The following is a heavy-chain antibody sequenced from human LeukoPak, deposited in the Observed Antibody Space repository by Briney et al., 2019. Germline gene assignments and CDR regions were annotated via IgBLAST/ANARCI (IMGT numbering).Heavy chain of an antibody. J-gene: IGHJ4*02. CDR2: IKLDGSEK. CDR3: ARGRAGDFDY. Sequence: PGGSLRLSCAASGFTFTVYWMTWLRQPRGRGLEGVANIKLDGSEKWYVDSVRGRFTISRDNARNSLYLQMNGLRADDTAVYYCARGRAGDFDYWGQGTLVTVSS. V-gene: IGHV3-7*04. D-gene: IGHD6-13*01. CDR1: GFTFTVYW.